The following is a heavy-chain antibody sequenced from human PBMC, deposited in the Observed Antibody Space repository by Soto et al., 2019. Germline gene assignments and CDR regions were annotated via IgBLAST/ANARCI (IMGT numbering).Heavy chain of an antibody. Sequence: QVQLVQSGAEVKKPGSSVNVSCKASGGTFSSYTISWVRQAPGQGLEWMGRIIPILGIANYAQKFQGRVTITADKSTSTAYMELSSLRSEDTAVYYCAREGPRDSSESFWGQGTLVTVSS. CDR1: GGTFSSYT. V-gene: IGHV1-69*08. J-gene: IGHJ4*02. D-gene: IGHD6-19*01. CDR2: IIPILGIA. CDR3: AREGPRDSSESF.